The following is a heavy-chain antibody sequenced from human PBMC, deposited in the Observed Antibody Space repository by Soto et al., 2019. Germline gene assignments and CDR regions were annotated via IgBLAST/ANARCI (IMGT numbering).Heavy chain of an antibody. J-gene: IGHJ6*02. Sequence: GGSLRLSCAASGFTFSSYAMHWVRQAPGKGLEWVAVISYDGSNKNYADSVKGRFTISRDNSKNTLYLQMNSLRAEDTAVYYCVRGYDFWSGYYYPYGMDVWGQGTTVTVSS. V-gene: IGHV3-30-3*01. CDR1: GFTFSSYA. CDR3: VRGYDFWSGYYYPYGMDV. CDR2: ISYDGSNK. D-gene: IGHD3-3*01.